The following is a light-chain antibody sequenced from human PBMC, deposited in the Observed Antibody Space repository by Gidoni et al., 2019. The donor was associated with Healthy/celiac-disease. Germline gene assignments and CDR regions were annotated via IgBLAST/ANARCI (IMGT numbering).Light chain of an antibody. CDR2: DVS. CDR3: QHYGSSPT. CDR1: QTLGSNY. V-gene: IGKV3-20*01. Sequence: ETVLAQSPGTLSLSQGERATLSCRASQTLGSNYLAWYQQKPGQAPRLLIFDVSRRASGIPDRFSGSGSGTDFTLTISRLEPEDFVVYYCQHYGSSPTFGQXTKVEMK. J-gene: IGKJ1*01.